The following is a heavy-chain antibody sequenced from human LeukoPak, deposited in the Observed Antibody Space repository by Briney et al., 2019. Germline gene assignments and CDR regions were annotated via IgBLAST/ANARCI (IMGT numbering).Heavy chain of an antibody. CDR3: ASSSGWTGEVY. J-gene: IGHJ4*02. CDR2: ISSSSSTI. Sequence: PGGSLRLSCAASGFTFSSYSMNWVRQAPGKGLEWVSYISSSSSTIYYADSVKGRFTISRDNAKNSLYLQMNSLRAEDTAVYYCASSSGWTGEVYWGQGTLVTVSS. CDR1: GFTFSSYS. V-gene: IGHV3-48*01. D-gene: IGHD6-19*01.